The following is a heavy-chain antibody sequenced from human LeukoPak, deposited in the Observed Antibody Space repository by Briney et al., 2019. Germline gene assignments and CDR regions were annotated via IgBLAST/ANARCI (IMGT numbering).Heavy chain of an antibody. Sequence: PSETLSLTCTVSGGSISSGDYSWSWIRQPPGKGLEWIGYIYYSGSTYYNPSLKSRVTISVDTSKNQFSLKLSSVTAADTAVYYCARGSIGSGSYYKDYWGQGTLVAVSS. D-gene: IGHD3-10*01. CDR2: IYYSGST. CDR1: GGSISSGDYS. CDR3: ARGSIGSGSYYKDY. V-gene: IGHV4-30-4*01. J-gene: IGHJ4*02.